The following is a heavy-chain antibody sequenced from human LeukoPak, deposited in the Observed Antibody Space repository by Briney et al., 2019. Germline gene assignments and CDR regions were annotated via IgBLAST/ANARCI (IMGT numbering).Heavy chain of an antibody. CDR3: ARSNVLTARGAFDI. D-gene: IGHD3-9*01. CDR2: INPDTGGT. V-gene: IGHV1-2*02. J-gene: IGHJ3*02. Sequence: ASVKVSFKASVHTFTGYYIHWVRQAPGQGLEWMGWINPDTGGTYSAQKFQGRVTVARDTAISTAYMELSRLKSDDTSVYFCARSNVLTARGAFDIWGHGTRITVSS. CDR1: VHTFTGYY.